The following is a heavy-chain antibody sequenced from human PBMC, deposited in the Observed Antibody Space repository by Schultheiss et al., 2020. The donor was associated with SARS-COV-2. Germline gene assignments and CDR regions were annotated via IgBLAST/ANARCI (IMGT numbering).Heavy chain of an antibody. CDR3: AVTLRADRSGSAEYFQH. D-gene: IGHD2-15*01. V-gene: IGHV4-34*01. J-gene: IGHJ1*01. CDR2: IYYSGST. Sequence: SETLSLTCTVYGGSFSGDYWSWIRQHPGKGLEWIGYIYYSGSTYYNPSLKSRVTISVDTSKNQFSLKLSSVTAADTAVYYCAVTLRADRSGSAEYFQHWGQGTLVTVSS. CDR1: GGSFSGDY.